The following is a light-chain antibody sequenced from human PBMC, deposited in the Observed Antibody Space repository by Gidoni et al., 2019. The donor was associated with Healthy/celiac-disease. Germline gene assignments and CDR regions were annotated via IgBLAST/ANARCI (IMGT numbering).Light chain of an antibody. CDR1: QSISSY. V-gene: IGKV1-39*01. J-gene: IGKJ1*01. Sequence: IQITQSPSSLSASVGDRVTITCRASQSISSYLNWYQQKPGKAPKLLIYDASSLQSGVPSRFSGSGSGTDFTLTISSLQPEDFATYYCQQSYSNPWTFGQGTKVEIK. CDR2: DAS. CDR3: QQSYSNPWT.